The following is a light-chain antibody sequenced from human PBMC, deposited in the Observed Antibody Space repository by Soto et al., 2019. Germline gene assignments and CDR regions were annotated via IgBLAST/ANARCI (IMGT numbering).Light chain of an antibody. V-gene: IGLV2-14*01. CDR3: RSYTSSSVYV. Sequence: QSALTQPASVSGSPGQSITISCTGTSSDVGGYNYVSWYQQHPGKAPKLMIYDVSNRPSGVSNRFSGSKSGNTASLTISGLQAEDEADYYCRSYTSSSVYVFATGTKLTVL. J-gene: IGLJ1*01. CDR2: DVS. CDR1: SSDVGGYNY.